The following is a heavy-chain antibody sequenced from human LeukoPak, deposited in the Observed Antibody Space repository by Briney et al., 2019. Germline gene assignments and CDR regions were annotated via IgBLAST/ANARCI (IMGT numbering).Heavy chain of an antibody. D-gene: IGHD3-10*01. CDR3: AHTRHPDYYGLGNSHKVDWFDP. CDR2: IYWNDDK. CDR1: GFSLNSRGEG. Sequence: SGPTLVNPTQTLTLTCAFSGFSLNSRGEGVAWIRQPPAKALEWLALIYWNDDKRYSPSLKSRLTITKDTSKNQVVLTVTNMDPVDTATYYCAHTRHPDYYGLGNSHKVDWFDPWGQGTLVTVSS. J-gene: IGHJ5*02. V-gene: IGHV2-5*01.